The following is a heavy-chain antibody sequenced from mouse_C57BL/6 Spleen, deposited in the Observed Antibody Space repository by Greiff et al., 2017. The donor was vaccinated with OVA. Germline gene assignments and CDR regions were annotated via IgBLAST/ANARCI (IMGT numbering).Heavy chain of an antibody. V-gene: IGHV1-61*01. CDR1: GYTFTSYW. D-gene: IGHD2-4*01. Sequence: QVQLQQPGAELVRPGSSVKLSCKASGYTFTSYWMDWVKQRPGQGLEWIGNIYPSDSETHYNQKFKDKATLTVDKSSSTAYMQLSSLTPEDSAVYYGAGRGYDYDGYAMDYWGQGTSVTVSS. CDR2: IYPSDSET. CDR3: AGRGYDYDGYAMDY. J-gene: IGHJ4*01.